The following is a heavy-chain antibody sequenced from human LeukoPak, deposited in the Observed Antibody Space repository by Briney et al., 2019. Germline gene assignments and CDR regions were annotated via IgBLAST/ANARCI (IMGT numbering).Heavy chain of an antibody. V-gene: IGHV4-30-4*08. CDR2: IYYSGST. D-gene: IGHD3-16*01. CDR1: GGSLSSGDYY. J-gene: IGHJ4*02. CDR3: ARESLGGHYFDY. Sequence: SQTLSLTCIVSGGSLSSGDYYWSWIRQPPGKGLEWIGYIYYSGSTYYNPSLKSRVVISLDTSKNQFSLKLTPVTAADTAVYYCARESLGGHYFDYWGQGILVTVSS.